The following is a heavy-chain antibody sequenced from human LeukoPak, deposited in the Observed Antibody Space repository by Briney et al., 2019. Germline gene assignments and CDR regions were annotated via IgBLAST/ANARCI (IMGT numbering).Heavy chain of an antibody. V-gene: IGHV1-2*02. CDR2: INPNSGGT. D-gene: IGHD1-26*01. CDR3: ARVFTRGSYRRFDP. Sequence: ASVKVSCKTSGYTFTSYYMHWVRQAPGQGLEWMGWINPNSGGTNYAQKFQGRVTMTRDTSISTAYMELSRLRSDDTAVYYCARVFTRGSYRRFDPWGQGTLVTVSS. J-gene: IGHJ5*02. CDR1: GYTFTSYY.